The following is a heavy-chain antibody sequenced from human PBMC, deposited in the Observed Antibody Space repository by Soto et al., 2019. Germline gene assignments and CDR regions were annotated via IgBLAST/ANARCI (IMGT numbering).Heavy chain of an antibody. Sequence: EVQLLDSGGGLVQPGGSLRLSCEASGFTFSNYAMNWVRQAPGKGLEWVLGISGGGDNTYYADSVKGRFTISRDNSKNTVFLQMNSLRAEDTAVYYCAKERRARGFDYWGEGTLVTGSS. CDR3: AKERRARGFDY. CDR2: ISGGGDNT. CDR1: GFTFSNYA. J-gene: IGHJ4*02. V-gene: IGHV3-23*01.